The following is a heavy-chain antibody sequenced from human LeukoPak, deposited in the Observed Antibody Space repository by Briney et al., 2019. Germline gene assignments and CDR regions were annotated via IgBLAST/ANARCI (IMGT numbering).Heavy chain of an antibody. CDR1: GFTFSSYS. J-gene: IGHJ4*02. V-gene: IGHV4-34*01. CDR2: INHSGST. Sequence: PGGSLRLSCAASGFTFSSYSMNWVRQAPGKGLEWIGEINHSGSTNYNPSLKSRVTISVDTSKNQFSLKLSSVTAADTAVYYCARGGLRYFDWLKGYFDYWGQGTLVTVSS. CDR3: ARGGLRYFDWLKGYFDY. D-gene: IGHD3-9*01.